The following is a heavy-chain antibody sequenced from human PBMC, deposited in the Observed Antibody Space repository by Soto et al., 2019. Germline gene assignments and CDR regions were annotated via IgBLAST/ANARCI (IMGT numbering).Heavy chain of an antibody. V-gene: IGHV1-18*01. CDR1: GYTFTSYG. D-gene: IGHD6-13*01. CDR2: ISACNGNT. J-gene: IGHJ4*02. CDR3: ARSIAAAVDFDY. Sequence: GASVKGSCKASGYTFTSYGIRWGRQATGQGLEWMGWISACNGNTNYAQKLQGRVTMTTDTSTSTAYMELRSLRSDDTAVYYCARSIAAAVDFDYWGQGTLVTVSS.